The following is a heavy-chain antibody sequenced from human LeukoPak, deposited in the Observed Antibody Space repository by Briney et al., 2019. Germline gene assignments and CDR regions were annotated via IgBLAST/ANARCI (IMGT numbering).Heavy chain of an antibody. CDR2: INTDGSHT. Sequence: QPGGSLRLSCAASGFTFSTYWMHWVRQAPGKGLVWVSHINTDGSHTNYADSVKGRFTISRDNAKNTLYLQMNSLRAEDTAVYYCARLTAARPVYWGQGTLVTVSS. CDR3: ARLTAARPVY. D-gene: IGHD6-6*01. V-gene: IGHV3-74*01. J-gene: IGHJ4*02. CDR1: GFTFSTYW.